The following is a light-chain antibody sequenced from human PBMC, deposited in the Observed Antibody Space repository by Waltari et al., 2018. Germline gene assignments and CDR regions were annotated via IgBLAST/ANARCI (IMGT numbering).Light chain of an antibody. CDR1: SSDVGGYNY. Sequence: QSALTQPPSASGSPGQSVTISCTGTSSDVGGYNYVSWYQQHPGKAPTLIIYEVSTRPSGVPDRFSGSQSGNTASLTVSGLQAEDEADYYCSSYAGSNNLVFGGGTKLTVL. CDR3: SSYAGSNNLV. V-gene: IGLV2-8*01. J-gene: IGLJ3*02. CDR2: EVS.